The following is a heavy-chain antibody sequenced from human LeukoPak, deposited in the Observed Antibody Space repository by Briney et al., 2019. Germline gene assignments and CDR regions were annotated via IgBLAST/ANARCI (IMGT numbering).Heavy chain of an antibody. Sequence: SETLSLTCTVSGGSISGYYWSWIRQPPGKGLEWIGYIYYSGNTNYNPSLKSRVTISVDTSKNQFSLKLSSVTAADKAVYYCARGIAARRPFDYWGQGTLVTVSS. CDR1: GGSISGYY. CDR3: ARGIAARRPFDY. J-gene: IGHJ4*02. D-gene: IGHD6-6*01. CDR2: IYYSGNT. V-gene: IGHV4-59*12.